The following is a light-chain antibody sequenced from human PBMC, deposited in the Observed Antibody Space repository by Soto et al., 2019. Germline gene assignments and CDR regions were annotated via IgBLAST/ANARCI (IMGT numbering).Light chain of an antibody. CDR1: QGISGR. Sequence: DIQLTQSPSTLSASLGDTVTITCRASQGISGRLAWYQQKPGKAPKLLIYAASTLQSGVPSRFSGSGSGTEFTLTISSLQPDDFGNYYCQQYNDYAWTFGQGIKVDIK. J-gene: IGKJ1*01. V-gene: IGKV1-5*01. CDR2: AAS. CDR3: QQYNDYAWT.